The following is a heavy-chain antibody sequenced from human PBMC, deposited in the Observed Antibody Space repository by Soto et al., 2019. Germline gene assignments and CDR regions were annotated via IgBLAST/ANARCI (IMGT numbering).Heavy chain of an antibody. CDR2: IYYSGST. CDR1: GGSISSYY. D-gene: IGHD3-22*01. Sequence: SETLSLTCTVSGGSISSYYWSWIRQPPGKGLEWIGYIYYSGSTNYNPSLKSRVTISVDTSKNQFSLKLSSVTAADTAVYYCAREGVALCSGYYSLGGYFDFWGQGTLVTVSS. J-gene: IGHJ4*02. V-gene: IGHV4-59*01. CDR3: AREGVALCSGYYSLGGYFDF.